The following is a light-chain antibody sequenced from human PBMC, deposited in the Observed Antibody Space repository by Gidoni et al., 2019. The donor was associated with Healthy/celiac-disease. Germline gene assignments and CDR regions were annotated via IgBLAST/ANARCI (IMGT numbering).Light chain of an antibody. V-gene: IGLV1-40*01. Sequence: QSVLTQPPSVSGAPGQRVTISCPGSSSNIGAGSDVHWSQHLPGTAPKLLIYGNNNRPSGVPDRFSGSKSGTSASLAITGLQAEDEADYYCQSYDSSLSGSVVFGGGTKLTVL. J-gene: IGLJ2*01. CDR2: GNN. CDR1: SSNIGAGSD. CDR3: QSYDSSLSGSVV.